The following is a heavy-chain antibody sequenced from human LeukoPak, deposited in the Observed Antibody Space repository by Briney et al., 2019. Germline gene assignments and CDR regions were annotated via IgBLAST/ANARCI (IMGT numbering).Heavy chain of an antibody. CDR2: IYHSGST. CDR3: ARVRIAVAGRVDY. D-gene: IGHD6-19*01. Sequence: SETLSLTCAVSGYSISSGYYWGWIRQPPGKGLEWIGSIYHSGSTYYNPSLKSRVTISVDTYKNQFSLKLRSVTAADTAVYYCARVRIAVAGRVDYWGEGTLVTVSS. J-gene: IGHJ4*02. V-gene: IGHV4-38-2*01. CDR1: GYSISSGYY.